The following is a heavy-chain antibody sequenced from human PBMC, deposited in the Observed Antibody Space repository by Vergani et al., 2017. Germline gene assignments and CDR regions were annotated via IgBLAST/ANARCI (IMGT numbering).Heavy chain of an antibody. J-gene: IGHJ5*02. CDR3: ARLLPSAGGYNWFDP. V-gene: IGHV4-61*02. CDR2: IYVSGST. CDR1: GDSISSGSFY. Sequence: QVQLQESGPGLVKPSQTLSLTCTVSGDSISSGSFYWSWIRQPAGEGLELIGRIYVSGSTNYNPSLKSRVTISVDTSRNQFSLKLNSVTAADTAVYYCARLLPSAGGYNWFDPWGQGTLVTVSS. D-gene: IGHD3-3*01.